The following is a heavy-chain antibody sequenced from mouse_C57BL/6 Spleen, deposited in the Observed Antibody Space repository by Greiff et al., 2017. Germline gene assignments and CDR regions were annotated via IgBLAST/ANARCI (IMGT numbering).Heavy chain of an antibody. V-gene: IGHV5-17*01. CDR1: GFTFSDYG. J-gene: IGHJ4*01. CDR3: ARQGYYYGSSYEDYYAMDY. Sequence: EVMLVESGGGLVKPGGSLKLSCAASGFTFSDYGMHWVRQAPEKGLEWVAYISSGSSTIYYADTVKGRFTISRDNAKNTLFLQMTSLRSEDTAMYYCARQGYYYGSSYEDYYAMDYWGQGTSVTVSS. CDR2: ISSGSSTI. D-gene: IGHD1-1*01.